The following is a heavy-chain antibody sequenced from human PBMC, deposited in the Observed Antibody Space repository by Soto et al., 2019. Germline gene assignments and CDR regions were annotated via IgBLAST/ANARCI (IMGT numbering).Heavy chain of an antibody. Sequence: SETLSLTCAVYGGSFSGYYWTWIRQPPGKGLEWIGEINHSGSTNYNPSLKSRVTISVDTSKNQFSLKLSSVTAADTAVYYCAVTTPYSSDYWGQGTLVTVSS. J-gene: IGHJ4*02. D-gene: IGHD6-13*01. CDR2: INHSGST. V-gene: IGHV4-34*01. CDR3: AVTTPYSSDY. CDR1: GGSFSGYY.